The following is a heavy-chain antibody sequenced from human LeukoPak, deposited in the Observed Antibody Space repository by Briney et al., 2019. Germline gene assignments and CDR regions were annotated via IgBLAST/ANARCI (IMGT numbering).Heavy chain of an antibody. D-gene: IGHD2-15*01. CDR2: ISGSGGNT. Sequence: GGSLRLSCAASGFTFSSYAMSWVRQALGKGLEWVSAISGSGGNTYYADSVKGRFTISRDNSRNTLYLQMNSLRAEDTAIYYCAKIWCSGGSCGYFDYWGQGTLVTVSS. V-gene: IGHV3-23*01. CDR1: GFTFSSYA. CDR3: AKIWCSGGSCGYFDY. J-gene: IGHJ4*02.